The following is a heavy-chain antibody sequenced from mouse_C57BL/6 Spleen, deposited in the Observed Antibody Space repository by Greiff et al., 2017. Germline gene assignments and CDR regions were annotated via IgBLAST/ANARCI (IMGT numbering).Heavy chain of an antibody. CDR1: GYTFTSYE. CDR3: TRRDWLPCAY. CDR2: IDPKTGGT. J-gene: IGHJ3*01. V-gene: IGHV1-15*01. Sequence: VQLQQSGAELARPGASVTLSCKASGYTFTSYEMHWVKQTPVHGLEWIGDIDPKTGGTYYNQKFKGKATLTADKSSSTAYMELRSLTSYDSSVSYCTRRDWLPCAYGGQGTLVTVSA. D-gene: IGHD2-2*01.